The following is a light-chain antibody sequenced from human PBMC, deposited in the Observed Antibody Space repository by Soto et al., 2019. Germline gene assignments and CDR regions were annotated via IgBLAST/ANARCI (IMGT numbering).Light chain of an antibody. CDR1: HYVYSN. CDR3: HPYHNLWT. V-gene: IGKV3-15*01. J-gene: IGKJ1*01. CDR2: RAS. Sequence: EIVMTQSPATLSVSPGERATLSCTASHYVYSNVAWFQQRPGQAPRLLIYRASTRATGTPARFSGSGSGTEFTLTLTSLPSPDFALYYCHPYHNLWTLGQGTKGDIK.